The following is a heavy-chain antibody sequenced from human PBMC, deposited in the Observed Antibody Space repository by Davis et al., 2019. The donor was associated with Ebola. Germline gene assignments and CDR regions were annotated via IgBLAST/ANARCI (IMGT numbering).Heavy chain of an antibody. CDR2: ISSSSSYI. D-gene: IGHD2-21*01. CDR3: ARDIFTNAEYLDH. Sequence: GESLKISCAASGFTFSSYSMNWVRQAPGKGLEWVSSISSSSSYIYYADSVKGRFTISRDNAKNSLYLQMNSLRAEDTGVYYCARDIFTNAEYLDHWGQGTLVTVSS. CDR1: GFTFSSYS. V-gene: IGHV3-21*01. J-gene: IGHJ1*01.